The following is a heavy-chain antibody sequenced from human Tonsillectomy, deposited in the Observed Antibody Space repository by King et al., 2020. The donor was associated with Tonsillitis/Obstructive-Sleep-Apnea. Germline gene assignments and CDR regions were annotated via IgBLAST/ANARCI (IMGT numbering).Heavy chain of an antibody. D-gene: IGHD3-10*01. J-gene: IGHJ4*02. CDR2: IYYSGST. V-gene: IGHV4-59*11. Sequence: VQLQESGPGLVKPSETLSLTCTVSNVSISSHYWSWIRQPPGKGLEWIGYIYYSGSTTYNPSLKSRVTISLDTSKNQFSLKLSSLTAADTAGYYCARVGGSGTYAFEAFDYWGQGTLVTVSS. CDR1: NVSISSHY. CDR3: ARVGGSGTYAFEAFDY.